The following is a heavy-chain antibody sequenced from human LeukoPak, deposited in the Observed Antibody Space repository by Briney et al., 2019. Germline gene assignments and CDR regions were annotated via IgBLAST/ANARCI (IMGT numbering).Heavy chain of an antibody. D-gene: IGHD3-22*01. CDR3: AKEGYDQSSGYFDY. J-gene: IGHJ4*02. V-gene: IGHV3-23*01. Sequence: PGGSLRLSCAASRFTFSSYAMSWVRQAPGKGLEWVSAISGTGSNTYYADSVKGRFTISRDNSENTLYLQMNSLRAEDTAVYYCAKEGYDQSSGYFDYWGQGTLVTVSS. CDR1: RFTFSSYA. CDR2: ISGTGSNT.